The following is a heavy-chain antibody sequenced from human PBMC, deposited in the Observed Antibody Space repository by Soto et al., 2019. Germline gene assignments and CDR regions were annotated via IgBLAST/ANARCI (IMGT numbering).Heavy chain of an antibody. CDR2: ISGSGGST. V-gene: IGHV3-23*01. D-gene: IGHD1-26*01. J-gene: IGHJ4*02. CDR3: AKVPVGATGRFDY. CDR1: GFTFSNYA. Sequence: EVQLLESGGGLVQPGGSLRLSCAGSGFTFSNYAMSWVRQAPGKGLAWVSAISGSGGSTYYADSVKGRFTIFRDNSKNTLYLQINSLTGEATGLFYCAKVPVGATGRFDYWGQGTLVTVSS.